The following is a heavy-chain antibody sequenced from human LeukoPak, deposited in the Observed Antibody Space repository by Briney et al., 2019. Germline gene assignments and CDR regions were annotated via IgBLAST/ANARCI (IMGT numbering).Heavy chain of an antibody. V-gene: IGHV4-59*11. CDR2: IYYSGST. CDR3: AREWDFDY. Sequence: SETLSLTCTVSGGSISSHYWSWIRQPPGKGLEWIGYIYYSGSTNYNPSLKSRVTISVDTSKNQFSLKLSSVTAADTAVYYCAREWDFDYWGQGTLVTVSS. J-gene: IGHJ4*02. CDR1: GGSISSHY.